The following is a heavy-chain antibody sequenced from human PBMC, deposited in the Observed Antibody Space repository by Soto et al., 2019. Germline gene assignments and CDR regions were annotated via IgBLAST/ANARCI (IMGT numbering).Heavy chain of an antibody. CDR3: ARVFSDSWSVPQFTSFDP. Sequence: QVQLQESGPGLVKPSQTLSLTCTVSGGSISSGDYYWTWIRQTPGKGLEWIGYLHYSGSTYYSPSLKSRLTISLVASKTHFPLKLTSLTAAATAVYYCARVFSDSWSVPQFTSFDPWVQGTQVTVSS. CDR1: GGSISSGDYY. J-gene: IGHJ5*02. V-gene: IGHV4-30-4*01. D-gene: IGHD3-3*01. CDR2: LHYSGST.